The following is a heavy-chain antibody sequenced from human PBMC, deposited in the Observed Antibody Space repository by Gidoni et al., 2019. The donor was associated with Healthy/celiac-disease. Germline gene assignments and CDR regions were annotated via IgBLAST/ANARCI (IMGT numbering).Heavy chain of an antibody. CDR1: GGYISSGSYY. D-gene: IGHD6-19*01. CDR3: ARDRGGWEEGWFDP. V-gene: IGHV4-61*02. Sequence: QVQLQESGPGLVKPSQTLSLTCTGSGGYISSGSYYRSWIRQPAGKGLEWIGRIYTSGSTNYNPSLKSRVTISVDTSKNQFSLKLSSVTAADTAVYYCARDRGGWEEGWFDPWGQGTLVTVSS. J-gene: IGHJ5*02. CDR2: IYTSGST.